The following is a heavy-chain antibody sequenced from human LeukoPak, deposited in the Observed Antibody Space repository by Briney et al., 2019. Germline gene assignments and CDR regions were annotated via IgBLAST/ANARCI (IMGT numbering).Heavy chain of an antibody. CDR1: GGSISSYY. J-gene: IGHJ6*03. D-gene: IGHD4-17*01. Sequence: SETLSLTCTVSGGSISSYYWSWIRQPPGKGLEWIGYIYYSGSTNYNPSLKGRVTISVDTSKNQFSLKLSSVTAADTAVYYCARVPPPPPKTTVSYYYYYMDVWGKGTTVTVSS. CDR3: ARVPPPPPKTTVSYYYYYMDV. CDR2: IYYSGST. V-gene: IGHV4-59*01.